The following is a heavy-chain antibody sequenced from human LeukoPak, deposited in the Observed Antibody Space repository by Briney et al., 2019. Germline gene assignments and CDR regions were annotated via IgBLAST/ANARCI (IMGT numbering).Heavy chain of an antibody. Sequence: SETLSLTCAVYGGSFSGYYWSWIRQPPGKGLEWIGEINHSGSTNYNPSLKSRVTISVDTSKNQFSLKLSSVTAADTAVCYCARVVDTAMVTNHDAFDIWGQGTMVTVSS. CDR3: ARVVDTAMVTNHDAFDI. V-gene: IGHV4-34*01. CDR2: INHSGST. D-gene: IGHD5-18*01. J-gene: IGHJ3*02. CDR1: GGSFSGYY.